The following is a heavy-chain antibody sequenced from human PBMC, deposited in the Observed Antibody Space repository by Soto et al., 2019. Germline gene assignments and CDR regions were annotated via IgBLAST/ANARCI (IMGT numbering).Heavy chain of an antibody. CDR1: GFAFSSYE. V-gene: IGHV3-48*03. CDR2: ISSSGTTM. D-gene: IGHD3-3*01. J-gene: IGHJ4*02. CDR3: ARSDVWTGYYALDY. Sequence: GGSLRLSCGASGFAFSSYEMNWVRQAPGKGLEWVSYISSSGTTMYYADSVQGRFTISRDNAKNSLYLQMSSLRAEDTAIYYCARSDVWTGYYALDYWGQGALVTVSS.